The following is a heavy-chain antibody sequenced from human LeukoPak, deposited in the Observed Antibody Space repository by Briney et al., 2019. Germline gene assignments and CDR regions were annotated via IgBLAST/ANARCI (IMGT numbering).Heavy chain of an antibody. CDR2: IIPIFGTA. CDR1: GYTFTSFY. Sequence: GASVKVSCKASGYTFTSFYIHWVRQAPGQGLEWMGGIIPIFGTANYAQKFQGRVTITADESTSTAYMELSSLRSEDTAVYYCARDLLTAAVTNFAFDIWGQGTMVTVSS. CDR3: ARDLLTAAVTNFAFDI. D-gene: IGHD4-17*01. V-gene: IGHV1-69*13. J-gene: IGHJ3*02.